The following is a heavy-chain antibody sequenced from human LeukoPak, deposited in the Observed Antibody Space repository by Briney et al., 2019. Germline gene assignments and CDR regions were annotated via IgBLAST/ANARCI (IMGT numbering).Heavy chain of an antibody. J-gene: IGHJ4*02. Sequence: SETLSLTCAVYGGSFSGYYGSWIRQPPGKGLEWIGEIHHSGSTNYNPSLKSRVTISVDTTKNQFPLKLSSVTAADTAVYYCAREGLKSFDYWGQGTLVTVSS. CDR2: IHHSGST. CDR3: AREGLKSFDY. CDR1: GGSFSGYY. D-gene: IGHD4-11*01. V-gene: IGHV4-34*01.